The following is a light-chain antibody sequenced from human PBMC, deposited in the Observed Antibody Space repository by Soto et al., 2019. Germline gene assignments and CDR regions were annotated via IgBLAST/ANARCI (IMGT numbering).Light chain of an antibody. V-gene: IGKV3-15*01. CDR1: QSISTF. Sequence: VMTQSPSTLSVAPGERATLSCRASQSISTFLVWYQQKPGQAPRLLIYGASTRATGIPARFSGSGSGTEFALTISSLQSEDFATYYCQQYSVYRTFGQGTKVDI. CDR2: GAS. J-gene: IGKJ1*01. CDR3: QQYSVYRT.